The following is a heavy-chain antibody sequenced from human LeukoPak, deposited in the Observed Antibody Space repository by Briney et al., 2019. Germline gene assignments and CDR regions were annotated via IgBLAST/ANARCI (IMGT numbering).Heavy chain of an antibody. J-gene: IGHJ5*02. CDR3: AREQEKGGYCTNGVCYTSNWFDP. D-gene: IGHD2-8*01. V-gene: IGHV1-2*02. CDR1: GYTFTGYC. Sequence: GASVTVSCKASGYTFTGYCMHWVRQAPGQGLEWMGWINPNSGGTNYAQKFQGRVTMTRDTSVSTAYMELSRLRSDDTAVYYCAREQEKGGYCTNGVCYTSNWFDPWGQGTLVTVSS. CDR2: INPNSGGT.